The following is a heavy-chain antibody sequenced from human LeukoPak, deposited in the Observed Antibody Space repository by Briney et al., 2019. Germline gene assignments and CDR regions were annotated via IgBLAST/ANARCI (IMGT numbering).Heavy chain of an antibody. J-gene: IGHJ4*02. D-gene: IGHD3-22*01. Sequence: SGPTLVNPTQTLTLTCTFSGFSLRTRGVGVGWIRQPPGKALEWLALIYWDDDKRYSSSLKSRLTITKDTSKNQVVLEMTNVDPVDTATYYCARLYYYDSTGNYRPFDYWGQGALVTVSS. CDR2: IYWDDDK. CDR3: ARLYYYDSTGNYRPFDY. CDR1: GFSLRTRGVG. V-gene: IGHV2-5*02.